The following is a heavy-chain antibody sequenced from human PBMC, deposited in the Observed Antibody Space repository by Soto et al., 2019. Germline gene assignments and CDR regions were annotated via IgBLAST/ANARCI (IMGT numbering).Heavy chain of an antibody. CDR3: ARESHDILTGPPWVWYFDL. J-gene: IGHJ2*01. V-gene: IGHV4-34*01. CDR1: GGFFSGYY. Sequence: QVQLQQWGAGPLRPLETLSLTCGVSGGFFSGYYWAWIRQSPGKWLEWIGEINDRGSINYNPSLKSPVSIAVDTSKKQYSLNLRSVTAADTAGYYCARESHDILTGPPWVWYFDLWGRGTLVTVSS. D-gene: IGHD3-9*01. CDR2: INDRGSI.